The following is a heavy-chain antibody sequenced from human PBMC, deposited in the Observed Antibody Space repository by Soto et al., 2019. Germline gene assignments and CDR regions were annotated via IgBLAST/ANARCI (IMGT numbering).Heavy chain of an antibody. D-gene: IGHD3-10*01. CDR3: ARGVLYYGSGIVRAFDI. CDR1: GGTFSRYA. V-gene: IGHV1-69*13. J-gene: IGHJ3*02. Sequence: ASVKVSCKASGGTFSRYAISWVRQAPGQGLEWMGGIIPIFGTANYAQKFQGRVTITADESTSTAYMELSSLRSEDTAVYYCARGVLYYGSGIVRAFDIWGQATMVTVSS. CDR2: IIPIFGTA.